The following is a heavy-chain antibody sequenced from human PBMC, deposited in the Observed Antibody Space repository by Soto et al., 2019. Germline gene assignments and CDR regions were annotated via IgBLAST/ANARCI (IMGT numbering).Heavy chain of an antibody. CDR2: VRGKAYGGTT. V-gene: IGHV3-49*04. CDR1: GFTFGGYA. CDR3: ARCRNPADLSEIDY. Sequence: GGSLRLSCKTSGFTFGGYAMSWVRRAPGKGLEWVGSVRGKAYGGTTEYAASVRGRFTISRDESTSTAYVQMNSLRTEDTAVYYCARCRNPADLSEIDYWGQGTLVTFSS. D-gene: IGHD6-13*01. J-gene: IGHJ4*02.